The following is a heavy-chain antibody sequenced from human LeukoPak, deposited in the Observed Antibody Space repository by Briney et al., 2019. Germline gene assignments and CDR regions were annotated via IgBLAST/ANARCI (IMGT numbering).Heavy chain of an antibody. CDR3: ARDSGTEEGWFDP. J-gene: IGHJ5*02. CDR2: IIAGNGNP. Sequence: ASVKVSCKASGYTFTKYTINWVRQAPGQRLQWMGWIIAGNGNPRYSQNFQGRVTFTRDTSATTAYMELSSLKFEDTAVYYCARDSGTEEGWFDPWGQGTLVTVSS. CDR1: GYTFTKYT. V-gene: IGHV1-3*01.